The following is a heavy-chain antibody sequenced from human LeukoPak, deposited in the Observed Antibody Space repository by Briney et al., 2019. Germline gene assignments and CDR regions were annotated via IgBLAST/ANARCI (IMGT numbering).Heavy chain of an antibody. CDR1: GYSISTGYY. Sequence: PSETLSLTCTVSGYSISTGYYWDWIRQPPGKGLEWIGTFYHGGSTYYNPSLKSRVTISLDTSKNQFSLKLSSVTAADTSVYYCARRVRSNPSTRPIDIWGQGTMVTVSS. CDR2: FYHGGST. J-gene: IGHJ3*02. V-gene: IGHV4-38-2*02. CDR3: ARRVRSNPSTRPIDI. D-gene: IGHD3-3*01.